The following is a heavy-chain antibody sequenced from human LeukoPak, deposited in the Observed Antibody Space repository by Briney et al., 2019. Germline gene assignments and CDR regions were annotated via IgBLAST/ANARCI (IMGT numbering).Heavy chain of an antibody. CDR2: ISGSGGST. CDR3: AKDYSSSPGVFDY. Sequence: GGSLRLSCAASGFTFSSYSMNWVHQAPGKGLEWVSAISGSGGSTYYADSVKGRFTISRDNSKNTLCLQMNSLRAEDTAVYYCAKDYSSSPGVFDYWGQGTLVTVSS. J-gene: IGHJ4*02. CDR1: GFTFSSYS. V-gene: IGHV3-23*01. D-gene: IGHD6-6*01.